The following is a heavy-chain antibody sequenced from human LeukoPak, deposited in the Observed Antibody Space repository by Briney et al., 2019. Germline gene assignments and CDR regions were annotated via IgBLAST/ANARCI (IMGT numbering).Heavy chain of an antibody. J-gene: IGHJ4*02. CDR3: AKTSRVNSAYDSPFGY. V-gene: IGHV3-23*01. CDR2: VRGSGSDT. Sequence: GGSLRLSCAASGFTFSTYAMSWVRQAPGKGLEWVSAVRGSGSDTYYADSVKGRFTISRDNSKNTLHLQMNSLRAEDTAIYYCAKTSRVNSAYDSPFGYWGQGTLVTVSS. CDR1: GFTFSTYA. D-gene: IGHD5-12*01.